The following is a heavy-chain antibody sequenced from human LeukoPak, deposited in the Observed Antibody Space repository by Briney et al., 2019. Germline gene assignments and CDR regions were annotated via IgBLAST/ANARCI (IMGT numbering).Heavy chain of an antibody. Sequence: SETLSLTCTVSSGSISNYYWSLIRQPAGKGLEWIGRVYNSGSTNYNPSLKSRVTMSVGTSKNQFYLNLRSVTAADTAVYYCAGVANYRSGERLDYWGQGTLVTVSS. CDR1: SGSISNYY. CDR3: AGVANYRSGERLDY. D-gene: IGHD4/OR15-4a*01. V-gene: IGHV4-4*07. CDR2: VYNSGST. J-gene: IGHJ4*02.